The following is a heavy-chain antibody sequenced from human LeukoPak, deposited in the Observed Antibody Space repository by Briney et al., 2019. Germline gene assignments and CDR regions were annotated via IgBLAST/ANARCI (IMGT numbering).Heavy chain of an antibody. Sequence: SVNVSCKASGGTFSSYAISWVRQAPGQGLEGMGGIIPIFGTANYAQKFQGRVTITADKSTSTAYMELSSLRSEDTAVYYCAKVSSGWYRTLDYWGQGTLVTVSS. V-gene: IGHV1-69*06. J-gene: IGHJ4*02. CDR2: IIPIFGTA. CDR1: GGTFSSYA. D-gene: IGHD6-19*01. CDR3: AKVSSGWYRTLDY.